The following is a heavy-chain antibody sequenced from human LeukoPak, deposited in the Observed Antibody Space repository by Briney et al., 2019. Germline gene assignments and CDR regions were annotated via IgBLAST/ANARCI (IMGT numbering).Heavy chain of an antibody. D-gene: IGHD3-22*01. CDR3: VRVGRPMTQDNWFDS. V-gene: IGHV3-11*04. J-gene: IGHJ5*01. Sequence: PGGSLRLSCAASGFTFSDYYMSWIRQAPGKGLEWVSYISTGSSTIHYVDSVKGRFTISRDDARNSLHLQMNSLSAEDTAVYYCVRVGRPMTQDNWFDSWGQGTLVTVSS. CDR2: ISTGSSTI. CDR1: GFTFSDYY.